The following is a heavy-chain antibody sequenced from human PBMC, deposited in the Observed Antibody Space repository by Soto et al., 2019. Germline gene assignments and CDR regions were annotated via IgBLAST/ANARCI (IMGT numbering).Heavy chain of an antibody. CDR3: ARSARLENCLDT. V-gene: IGHV1-2*04. CDR1: VYTFTFYY. Sequence: ASVXVSFKSSVYTFTFYYMGCFLQAPGQGLEWMGWINPNSGGTNYAQKFQGWVTMTRDTSISTAYMELSRLRSDDTAVYYCARSARLENCLDTWGQGTLVTVSS. J-gene: IGHJ5*02. CDR2: INPNSGGT. D-gene: IGHD6-25*01.